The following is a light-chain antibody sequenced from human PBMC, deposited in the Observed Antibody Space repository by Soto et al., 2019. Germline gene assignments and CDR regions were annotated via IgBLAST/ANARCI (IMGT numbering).Light chain of an antibody. Sequence: EIVLTQSPGTLSLSPGERATLSCRASQYVSTTFFAWYQQKPGQAPRLLIYGTSNRATGIPDRFSGSGSGTDFTLTISRPEPEDFAVYYCQQYDSSPLTFGGGTRMEIK. J-gene: IGKJ4*01. V-gene: IGKV3-20*01. CDR3: QQYDSSPLT. CDR2: GTS. CDR1: QYVSTTF.